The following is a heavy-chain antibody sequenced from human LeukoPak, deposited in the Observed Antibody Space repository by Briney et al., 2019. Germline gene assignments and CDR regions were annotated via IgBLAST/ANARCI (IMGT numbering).Heavy chain of an antibody. CDR2: ISYDGSNK. V-gene: IGHV3-30*18. CDR3: AKDAVRGVMRYYFDY. Sequence: GRSLRLSCAASGFTFSSYGMHWVRQAPGKGLEWVAAISYDGSNKYYADSVKGRFTISRDNSKNTLYLQMNSLRAEDTAVYYCAKDAVRGVMRYYFDYWGQGTLVTVSS. CDR1: GFTFSSYG. J-gene: IGHJ4*02. D-gene: IGHD3-10*01.